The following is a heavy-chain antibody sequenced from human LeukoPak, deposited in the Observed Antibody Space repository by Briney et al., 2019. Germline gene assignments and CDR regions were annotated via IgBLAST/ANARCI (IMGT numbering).Heavy chain of an antibody. J-gene: IGHJ4*02. CDR1: GYSFTSYW. V-gene: IGHV5-51*01. D-gene: IGHD3-9*01. CDR2: IYPGDSDT. Sequence: GESLKISCKGSGYSFTSYWIGWVRQMPGKGLEWMGIIYPGDSDTRYSTSFQGQVTISADKSISTAYLQWSSLKALDTAMYFCARHEGYYDILTGYYAPDYWGQGTLVTVSS. CDR3: ARHEGYYDILTGYYAPDY.